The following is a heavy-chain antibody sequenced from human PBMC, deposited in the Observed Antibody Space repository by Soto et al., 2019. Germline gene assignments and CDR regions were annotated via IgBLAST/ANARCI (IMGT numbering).Heavy chain of an antibody. D-gene: IGHD2-15*01. CDR2: IIPILGIA. CDR3: ARDPSSELQDDYFDY. V-gene: IGHV1-69*04. Sequence: GASVKVSCKASGCTFSSYTISWVRQAPGQGLEWMGRIIPILGIANYAQKFQGRVTITADKSTSTAYMELSSLRSEDTAVYYCARDPSSELQDDYFDYWGQGTLVTVSS. CDR1: GCTFSSYT. J-gene: IGHJ4*02.